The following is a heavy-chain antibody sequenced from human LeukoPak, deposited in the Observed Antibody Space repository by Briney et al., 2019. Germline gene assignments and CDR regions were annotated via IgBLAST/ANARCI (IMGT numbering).Heavy chain of an antibody. CDR3: ARQMGGTTSVNWFDP. CDR2: VYPDASKT. J-gene: IGHJ5*02. V-gene: IGHV5-51*01. D-gene: IGHD1-1*01. Sequence: GESLKISCKGSGDTFNNDWIAWVRQMPGKGLEWMGIVYPDASKTKYNPSFQGQVTISADKSTTTACLQWSSLRASDTAIYCARQMGGTTSVNWFDPWGQGTLVTVSS. CDR1: GDTFNNDW.